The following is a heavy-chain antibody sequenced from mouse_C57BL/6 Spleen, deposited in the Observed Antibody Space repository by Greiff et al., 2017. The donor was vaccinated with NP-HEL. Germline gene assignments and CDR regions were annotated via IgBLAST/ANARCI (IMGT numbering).Heavy chain of an antibody. CDR3: ARGGLRGYFDY. J-gene: IGHJ2*01. CDR2: ISYDGSN. V-gene: IGHV3-6*01. CDR1: GYSITSGYY. D-gene: IGHD2-4*01. Sequence: DVKLQESGPGLVKPSQSLSLTCSVTGYSITSGYYWNWIRQFPGNKLEWMGYISYDGSNNYNPSLKNRISITRDTSKNQFFLKLNSVTTEDTATYYCARGGLRGYFDYWGQGTTLTVSS.